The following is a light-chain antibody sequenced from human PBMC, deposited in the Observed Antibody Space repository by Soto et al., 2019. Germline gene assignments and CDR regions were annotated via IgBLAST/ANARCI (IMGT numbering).Light chain of an antibody. CDR1: QSVSSSY. CDR3: QQYGSSPLT. J-gene: IGKJ4*01. CDR2: GAS. Sequence: EIVLTQSPGTLSLSPGERATLSCRASQSVSSSYLAWYQQKPGQAPRLLIYGASSRATGIPDRFSGSGSGTDFTLTISRLEPEDFAVYYCQQYGSSPLTFGGGTIVEIK. V-gene: IGKV3-20*01.